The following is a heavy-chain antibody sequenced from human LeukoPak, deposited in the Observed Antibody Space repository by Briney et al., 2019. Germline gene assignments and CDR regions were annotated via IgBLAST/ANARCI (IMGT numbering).Heavy chain of an antibody. V-gene: IGHV3-21*04. CDR2: ISATSSDI. J-gene: IGHJ4*02. D-gene: IGHD5-12*01. CDR3: AKGLFSAYDKYLDS. Sequence: GGSLRLSCAGSGFAFESFTMTWVRQAPGKGLKWVSLISATSSDINYAESVRGRFTISRDNAKNSLFLQMDSLRAEDTAIYYCAKGLFSAYDKYLDSWGQGTLVTVSS. CDR1: GFAFESFT.